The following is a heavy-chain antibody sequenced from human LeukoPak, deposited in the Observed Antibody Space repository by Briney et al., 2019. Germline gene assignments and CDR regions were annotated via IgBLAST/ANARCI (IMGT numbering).Heavy chain of an antibody. V-gene: IGHV4-59*01. CDR3: ARGSTAAGIYYFDY. CDR2: IYYSGST. CDR1: GGSFSGYY. J-gene: IGHJ4*02. Sequence: PSETLSLTCAVYGGSFSGYYCSWIRQPPGKGLEWIGYIYYSGSTNYNPSLKSRVTISVDTSKNQFSLKLSSVTAADTAVYYCARGSTAAGIYYFDYWGQGTLVTVSS. D-gene: IGHD6-13*01.